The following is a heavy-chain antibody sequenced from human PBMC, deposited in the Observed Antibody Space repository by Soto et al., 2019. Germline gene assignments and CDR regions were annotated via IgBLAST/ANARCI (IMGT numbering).Heavy chain of an antibody. CDR1: GFTFSSYS. Sequence: EVQLVESGGGLVQPGGSLRLSCAASGFTFSSYSMNWVRQAPGKGLEWVSYISGSGSTIYYADSVKGRFTISRDNGKSLVYLQMNSLIAEDTAVYYCARDRYGDYLRDYWGQGTLVTVSS. CDR2: ISGSGSTI. D-gene: IGHD4-17*01. CDR3: ARDRYGDYLRDY. V-gene: IGHV3-48*01. J-gene: IGHJ4*02.